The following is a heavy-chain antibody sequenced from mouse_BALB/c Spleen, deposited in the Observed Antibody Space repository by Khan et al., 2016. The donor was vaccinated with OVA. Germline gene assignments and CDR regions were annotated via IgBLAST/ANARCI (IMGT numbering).Heavy chain of an antibody. V-gene: IGHV3-2*02. J-gene: IGHJ4*01. CDR3: ARDGSRYNYAMDY. CDR2: ISYSGST. D-gene: IGHD2-3*01. CDR1: GYSITSDYA. Sequence: EVQLQESGPGLVKPSQSLSLTCTVPGYSITSDYAWNWIRQFPGNRLEWMGYISYSGSTNYNPSLKSRIPITRNTSKNQFFLQLNSVTTEDTATYFCARDGSRYNYAMDYWGQGTAVTVSS.